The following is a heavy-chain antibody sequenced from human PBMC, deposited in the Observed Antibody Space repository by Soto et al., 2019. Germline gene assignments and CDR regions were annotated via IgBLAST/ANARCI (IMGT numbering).Heavy chain of an antibody. D-gene: IGHD6-13*01. J-gene: IGHJ4*02. CDR1: GYTFTSYG. CDR2: ISANNGNT. V-gene: IGHV1-18*01. Sequence: QFQLVQSGAEVKKPGASVKVSCKASGYTFTSYGISWVRQAPGQGLEWMGWISANNGNTNHAQKLQGRVTMTADTATSTAYMELRSLRSDDTAVYYCAKDLGIEAAAEHYYWGQGTLVTVSS. CDR3: AKDLGIEAAAEHYY.